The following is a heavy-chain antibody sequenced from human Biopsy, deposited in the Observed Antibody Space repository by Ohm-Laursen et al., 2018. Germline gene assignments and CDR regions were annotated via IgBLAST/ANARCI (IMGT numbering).Heavy chain of an antibody. CDR3: ARDRGYYSDRTVPGYFDL. D-gene: IGHD3-22*01. CDR1: GDSISSYY. J-gene: IGHJ2*01. CDR2: VYYTGST. Sequence: ETLSLTCTVSGDSISSYYWSWIRQPPGKGLQWIGYVYYTGSTDYNPSLQSRVTISVDTSKNHFSLRLRSVTPADTAIYYCARDRGYYSDRTVPGYFDLWGRGTLVTVSS. V-gene: IGHV4-59*01.